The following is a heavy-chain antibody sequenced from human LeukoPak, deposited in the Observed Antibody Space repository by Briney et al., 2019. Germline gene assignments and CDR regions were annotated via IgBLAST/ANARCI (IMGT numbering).Heavy chain of an antibody. Sequence: GGSLRLSCEASGFTFSSYSMNWVRQAPGKGLEWVSFISETSKDMLYADSVKGRFTISRDSGQNSLYLQMNSLRDDDTAVCFCARSRGLRGVTFDYWGQGTLVTVSS. J-gene: IGHJ4*02. CDR3: ARSRGLRGVTFDY. V-gene: IGHV3-48*02. CDR1: GFTFSSYS. CDR2: ISETSKDM. D-gene: IGHD3-10*01.